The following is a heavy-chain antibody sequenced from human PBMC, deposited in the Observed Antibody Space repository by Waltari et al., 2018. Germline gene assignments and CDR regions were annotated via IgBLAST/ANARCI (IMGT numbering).Heavy chain of an antibody. Sequence: QVQLVQSGAEVTKPGSSVKVSCKASGGTFSSNAISRVRRAPGQGLELMGRTIPIPGTANYAQKFQVRFTITADKSTSTAYMELSSVRSEDTAVYYCARAGGGDGYTLDYWGQGTLVTVSS. CDR1: GGTFSSNA. CDR3: ARAGGGDGYTLDY. CDR2: TIPIPGTA. J-gene: IGHJ4*02. D-gene: IGHD3-16*01. V-gene: IGHV1-69*04.